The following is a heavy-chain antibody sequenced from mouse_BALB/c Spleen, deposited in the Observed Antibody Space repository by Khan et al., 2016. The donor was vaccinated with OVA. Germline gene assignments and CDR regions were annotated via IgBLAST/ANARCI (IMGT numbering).Heavy chain of an antibody. V-gene: IGHV3-2*02. CDR3: ASELGRYYAMDY. Sequence: EVELVESGPGLVKPSQSLSLTCTVTGYSITRDYAWNWIRPFPGNKLEWRGYISNTGSTDYNPSLKSRISIPRAPSKNQFFLQLNSVTTEDTATYYCASELGRYYAMDYWGQGTSVTVSS. J-gene: IGHJ4*01. D-gene: IGHD4-1*01. CDR2: ISNTGST. CDR1: GYSITRDYA.